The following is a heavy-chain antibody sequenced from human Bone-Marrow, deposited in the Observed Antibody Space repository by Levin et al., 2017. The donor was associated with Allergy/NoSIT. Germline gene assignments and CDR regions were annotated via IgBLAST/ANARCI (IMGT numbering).Heavy chain of an antibody. CDR1: SGSLSSYANS. CDR2: MSYSGSA. CDR3: ARVGLEKVADS. Sequence: RPSETLSLTCTVSSGSLSSYANSWGWIRQPPGKGLEWIGTMSYSGSAYYNPSLQGRVTISADPSKKQFSLKLNSVTAADTAFYYCARVGLEKVADSWGQGTLVTVSS. J-gene: IGHJ4*02. D-gene: IGHD2-15*01. V-gene: IGHV4-39*07.